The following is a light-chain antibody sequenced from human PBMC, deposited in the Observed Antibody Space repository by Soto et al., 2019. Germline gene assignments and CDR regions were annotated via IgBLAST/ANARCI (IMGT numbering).Light chain of an antibody. CDR1: QSVSSN. CDR3: QQFGSAPEGT. V-gene: IGKV3-20*01. CDR2: GGS. Sequence: EIVMTQSPATLSVSPGERATLSCRASQSVSSNLAWYQQNPGQAPRLLIYGGSSRATGIPDRFSGSGSGTDFTLTISRLEPEDFAVYYCQQFGSAPEGTFGQGTKVDIK. J-gene: IGKJ1*01.